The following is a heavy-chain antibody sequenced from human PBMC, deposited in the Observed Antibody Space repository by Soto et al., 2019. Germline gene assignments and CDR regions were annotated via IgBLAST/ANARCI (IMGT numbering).Heavy chain of an antibody. Sequence: QVQLVESGGGVVQPGTSLRLSCEASGFAFNTFGMHWVRQAPGKGLEWVAFISYDGSYQYYADSVQRRLTITTDNSMNTLKMQSNSLRREDTAVYYCPKGGEVGGVLGDHWGQGTLVTVSS. J-gene: IGHJ4*02. D-gene: IGHD1-26*01. CDR3: PKGGEVGGVLGDH. CDR2: ISYDGSYQ. CDR1: GFAFNTFG. V-gene: IGHV3-30*18.